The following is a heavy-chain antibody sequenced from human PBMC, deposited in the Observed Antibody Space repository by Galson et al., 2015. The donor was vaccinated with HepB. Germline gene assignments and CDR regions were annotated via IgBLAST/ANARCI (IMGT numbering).Heavy chain of an antibody. CDR3: ARGGYSDYDSFFDY. CDR2: IYYHGST. D-gene: IGHD5-12*01. CDR1: DGSISSSSYY. J-gene: IGHJ4*02. V-gene: IGHV4-39*01. Sequence: LSLTCTVSDGSISSSSYYWGWIRQPPGKGLEWIGTIYYHGSTYYNPSLNSRVTISVDRSKNQFSLKLSSVTAADTAVYYCARGGYSDYDSFFDYWAQGTLVTVSS.